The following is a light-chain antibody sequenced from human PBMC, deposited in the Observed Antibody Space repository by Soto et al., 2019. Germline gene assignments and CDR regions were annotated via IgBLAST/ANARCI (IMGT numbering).Light chain of an antibody. Sequence: EIVMTQSPATLSVSPGERVTLSCRASQSVSNNLAWYQQKPGRAPRLLIYAASTRATGIPARFSGIGSGTEFTLTISSLQSEDFAVYYCQQYDDWPPKYTFGQGTKLEIK. CDR3: QQYDDWPPKYT. V-gene: IGKV3-15*01. J-gene: IGKJ2*01. CDR1: QSVSNN. CDR2: AAS.